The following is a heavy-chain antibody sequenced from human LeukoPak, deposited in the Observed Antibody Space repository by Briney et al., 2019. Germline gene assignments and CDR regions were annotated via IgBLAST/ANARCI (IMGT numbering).Heavy chain of an antibody. J-gene: IGHJ4*02. V-gene: IGHV3-7*04. D-gene: IGHD6-19*01. CDR2: IKDDGSAT. Sequence: PGESLKISCAGSGFTFNYWMTWVRQAPGKGLEWVANIKDDGSATYYVDSLKGRFTISRDNAKNSLYLQMNSLRVEDTALYYCARFGYDSGLDYWGQGTLVTVSS. CDR3: ARFGYDSGLDY. CDR1: GFTFNYW.